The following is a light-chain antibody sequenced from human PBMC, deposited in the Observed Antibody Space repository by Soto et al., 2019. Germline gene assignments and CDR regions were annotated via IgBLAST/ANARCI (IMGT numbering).Light chain of an antibody. J-gene: IGLJ1*01. CDR2: EVS. CDR3: SSYAGSNNYV. CDR1: SSDVGGYNY. Sequence: QSVLTQPPSASGSPGQSVTISCTGTSSDVGGYNYVSWYQQHPGKAPKLMIYEVSKRPSGVPDRFSGSKSGNTAPLTVSGLQAEDEADYCCSSYAGSNNYVFGTGTKLTVL. V-gene: IGLV2-8*01.